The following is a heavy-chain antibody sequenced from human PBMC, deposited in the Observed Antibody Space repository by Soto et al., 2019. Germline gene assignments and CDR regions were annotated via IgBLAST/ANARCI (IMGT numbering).Heavy chain of an antibody. Sequence: SETLSLTCTVSGGSISSGDYYWSWIRQPPGKGLEWIGYIYYSGSTYYNPSLKSRVTISVDTSKNQFSLKLSSVTAADTAVYYCARGPGKNAGSYYPWAFGYWGQGTLVTVSS. J-gene: IGHJ4*02. CDR2: IYYSGST. D-gene: IGHD1-26*01. CDR3: ARGPGKNAGSYYPWAFGY. V-gene: IGHV4-30-4*01. CDR1: GGSISSGDYY.